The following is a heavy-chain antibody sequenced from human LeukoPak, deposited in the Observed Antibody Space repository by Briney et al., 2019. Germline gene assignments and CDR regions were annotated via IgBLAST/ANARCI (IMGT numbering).Heavy chain of an antibody. D-gene: IGHD2-2*01. CDR1: GFTFSTYW. J-gene: IGHJ5*02. Sequence: GGSLRLSCAASGFTFSTYWMAWVRQAPGKGLEWVANIKYDGIEKYHVDSVKGRFTISRDNAKKSLYLQMNSLRDEDTAVYYCAGDLVTEPTGDWFDPWGQGTLVTVSS. V-gene: IGHV3-7*01. CDR3: AGDLVTEPTGDWFDP. CDR2: IKYDGIEK.